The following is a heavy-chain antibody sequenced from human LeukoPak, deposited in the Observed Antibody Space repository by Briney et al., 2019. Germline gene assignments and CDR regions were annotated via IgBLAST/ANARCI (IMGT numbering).Heavy chain of an antibody. CDR3: ARFPGGSRDGYNRYFDY. CDR2: IYHSGST. Sequence: PSETLSLTCAVSGGSISSSNWWSWVRQPPGKGLEWIGEIYHSGSTNYNPSLKSRVTISVDKSKNQFSLKLSSVTAADTAVYYCARFPGGSRDGYNRYFDYWGQGTLVTVSS. D-gene: IGHD5-24*01. V-gene: IGHV4-4*02. J-gene: IGHJ4*02. CDR1: GGSISSSNW.